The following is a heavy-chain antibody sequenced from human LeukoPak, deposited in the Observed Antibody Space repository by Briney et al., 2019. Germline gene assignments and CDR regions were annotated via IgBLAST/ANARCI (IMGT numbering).Heavy chain of an antibody. J-gene: IGHJ6*03. CDR3: ARGAWYGSGSLPSGYYYYMDV. CDR2: IYHSGST. V-gene: IGHV4-4*02. Sequence: PSETLSLTCAVSGGSISSSNWWSWVRQPPGKGLEWIGEIYHSGSTNYNPSLKSRVTISVDKSKNQFSLKLSSVTAADTAVYYCARGAWYGSGSLPSGYYYYMDVWGKGTTVTISS. D-gene: IGHD3-10*01. CDR1: GGSISSSNW.